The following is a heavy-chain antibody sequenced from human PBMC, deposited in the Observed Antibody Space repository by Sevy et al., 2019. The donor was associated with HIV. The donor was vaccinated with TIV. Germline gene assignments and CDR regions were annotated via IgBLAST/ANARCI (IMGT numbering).Heavy chain of an antibody. J-gene: IGHJ4*02. CDR3: TRMEYYDYVWGSYRFDY. CDR2: IRSKANSYAT. CDR1: GFTFSGSV. Sequence: GGSLRLSCAASGFTFSGSVMHWVRQASGKGLEWVGRIRSKANSYATAYAASVKGRFTISRDDSKNMAYLQMNSLKTEDTAVYYCTRMEYYDYVWGSYRFDYWGQGTLVTVSS. V-gene: IGHV3-73*01. D-gene: IGHD3-16*02.